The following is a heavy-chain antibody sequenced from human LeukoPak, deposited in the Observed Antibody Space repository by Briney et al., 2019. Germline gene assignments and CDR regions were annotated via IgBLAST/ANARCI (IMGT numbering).Heavy chain of an antibody. CDR2: IKQDGSEK. CDR3: ASMFYDILTGYPISYFDY. CDR1: GFTFSSYW. J-gene: IGHJ4*02. D-gene: IGHD3-9*01. Sequence: GGSLRLSCAASGFTFSSYWMSWVRQAPGKGLEWVANIKQDGSEKYYVDSVKGRFTISRDNAKNSLYLQMNSLRAEDTAVYYCASMFYDILTGYPISYFDYWGQGTLVTVSS. V-gene: IGHV3-7*01.